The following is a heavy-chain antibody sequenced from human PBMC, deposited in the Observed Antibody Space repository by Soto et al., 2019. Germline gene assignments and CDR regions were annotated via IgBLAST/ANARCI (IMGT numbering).Heavy chain of an antibody. J-gene: IGHJ4*02. CDR2: ISGSGGST. CDR1: GFTFSSYA. Sequence: GGSLRLSFAASGFTFSSYAMSWVRQAPGKGLEWVSAISGSGGSTYYADSVKGRFTISRDNSKNTLYLQMNSLRAEDTAVYYCAKALVPAALVGPFDYWGQGTLVTVSS. D-gene: IGHD2-2*01. CDR3: AKALVPAALVGPFDY. V-gene: IGHV3-23*01.